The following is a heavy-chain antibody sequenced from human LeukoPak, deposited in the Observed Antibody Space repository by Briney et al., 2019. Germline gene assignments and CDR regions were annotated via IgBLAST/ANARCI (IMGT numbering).Heavy chain of an antibody. Sequence: PGGSLRLSCAASGFTFSSYEMNWVRQAPGKGLEWVSYISSSGSTIYYADSVKGRFTISRDNAKNSLYLQMNSLRAEDTAVYYCARALIAVAGTIEYYFDYWGQGTLVTVSS. D-gene: IGHD6-19*01. CDR2: ISSSGSTI. J-gene: IGHJ4*02. V-gene: IGHV3-48*03. CDR1: GFTFSSYE. CDR3: ARALIAVAGTIEYYFDY.